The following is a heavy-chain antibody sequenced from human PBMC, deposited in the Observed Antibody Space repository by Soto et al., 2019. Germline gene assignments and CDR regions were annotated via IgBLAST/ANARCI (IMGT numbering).Heavy chain of an antibody. CDR1: GVTFRSYG. Sequence: GGSQRLSCTASGVTFRSYGMHWVRQAPGKGLEWVAVISYDGSNKYYADSVKGRFTISRDNSKNTLYLQMNSLRAEDTAVYYCAKDLLYSKKTYYYYYMDVWGKGTTVTVSS. V-gene: IGHV3-30*18. J-gene: IGHJ6*03. CDR3: AKDLLYSKKTYYYYYMDV. D-gene: IGHD4-4*01. CDR2: ISYDGSNK.